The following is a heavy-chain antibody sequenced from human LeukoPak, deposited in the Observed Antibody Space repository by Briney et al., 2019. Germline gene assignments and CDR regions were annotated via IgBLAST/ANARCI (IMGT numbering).Heavy chain of an antibody. Sequence: GASVKVPCKSSAYTFTNYYMLWVRQAPGQGLEWMGWVNPTSGGTNYAQKFQGRVTMTRATSISTAYMELSRLRSDDTAVYYCARDAWLVVTINLTYFEYSGQRRLVTLSS. CDR3: ARDAWLVVTINLTYFEY. D-gene: IGHD4-23*01. V-gene: IGHV1-2*02. J-gene: IGHJ4*02. CDR2: VNPTSGGT. CDR1: AYTFTNYY.